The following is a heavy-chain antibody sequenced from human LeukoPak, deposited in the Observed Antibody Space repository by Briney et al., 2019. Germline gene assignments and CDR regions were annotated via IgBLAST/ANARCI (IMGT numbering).Heavy chain of an antibody. Sequence: KPGESLRISCKGSGYSFTSYWISWVRQMPGKGLEWMGRIYPSDSYTNYSPSFQGHVNIPADKSISTAYLHWSSLKGSDTAMYCCARAPSTTLRFFDYWAQGTLVTVSS. D-gene: IGHD4-17*01. V-gene: IGHV5-10-1*01. CDR2: IYPSDSYT. CDR3: ARAPSTTLRFFDY. CDR1: GYSFTSYW. J-gene: IGHJ4*02.